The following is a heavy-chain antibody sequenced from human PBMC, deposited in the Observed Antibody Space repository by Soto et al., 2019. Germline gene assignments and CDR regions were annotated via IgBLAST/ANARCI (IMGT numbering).Heavy chain of an antibody. V-gene: IGHV1-18*01. CDR1: GYTFTSYG. J-gene: IGHJ6*02. CDR3: ARMGDVPYYYYGMDV. D-gene: IGHD3-16*01. CDR2: INGYNGNT. Sequence: QVQLVQSGAEVKKPGASVKVSCKASGYTFTSYGISWVRQAPGQGLEWMGWINGYNGNTNHAQKLQGRVTMSTDTSTSTASMELRSLRSDDSAVYYCARMGDVPYYYYGMDVWGQGTTVTVSS.